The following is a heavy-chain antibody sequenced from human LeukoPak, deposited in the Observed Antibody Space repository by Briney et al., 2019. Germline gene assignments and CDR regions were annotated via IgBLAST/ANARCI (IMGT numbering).Heavy chain of an antibody. CDR2: ISIGNTYI. CDR3: ARAYSERYGLGYYYMDL. Sequence: GGSLRLSCAASGFTFSRYSMNWVRQAPGKGLEWVSSISIGNTYIYYADSVKGRFTISRDNAKNSLYLQLNSLRAEDTAVYYCARAYSERYGLGYYYMDLWGKGTTVTVSS. V-gene: IGHV3-21*01. D-gene: IGHD1-26*01. J-gene: IGHJ6*03. CDR1: GFTFSRYS.